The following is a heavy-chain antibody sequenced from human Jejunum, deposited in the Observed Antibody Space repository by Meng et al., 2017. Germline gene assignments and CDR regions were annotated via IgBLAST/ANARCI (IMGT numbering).Heavy chain of an antibody. V-gene: IGHV3-23*01. CDR1: GFTFSNYA. D-gene: IGHD3-22*01. J-gene: IGHJ4*02. Sequence: GGSLRLSCKPSGFTFSNYAISWVRQAPGKGLEWVSTLSGSGTNTYYADSVKGRFTISRDNSNNTLYLQINSLRADDSAVYYCAKALIYYGSSGGLFDFWGQGTLVTVSS. CDR3: AKALIYYGSSGGLFDF. CDR2: LSGSGTNT.